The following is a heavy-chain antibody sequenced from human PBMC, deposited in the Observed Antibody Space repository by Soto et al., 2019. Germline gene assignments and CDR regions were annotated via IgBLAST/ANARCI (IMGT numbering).Heavy chain of an antibody. CDR3: ARVEVRGVRIDY. V-gene: IGHV4-59*08. CDR2: IYYSGNT. J-gene: IGHJ4*02. CDR1: GGSISSYY. Sequence: SETLSLTCTVSGGSISSYYWSWIRQPPGKGLEWIGYIYYSGNTNYNPSLKSRVTISVDTSKNQFSLKLSSVTAADTAVYYCARVEVRGVRIDYWGQGTLVTVSS. D-gene: IGHD3-10*01.